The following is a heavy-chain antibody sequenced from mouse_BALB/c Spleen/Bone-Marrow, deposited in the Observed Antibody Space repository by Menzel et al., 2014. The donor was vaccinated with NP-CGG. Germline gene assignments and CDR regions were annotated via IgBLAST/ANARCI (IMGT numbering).Heavy chain of an antibody. CDR1: GFNIKDTY. J-gene: IGHJ3*01. CDR3: TTYYGSRFTY. CDR2: IDPANGNT. V-gene: IGHV14-3*02. D-gene: IGHD2-9*01. Sequence: EVKLMESGAELVKPGASVKLSCTASGFNIKDTYMHWVKRRPEQGLEWIGRIDPANGNTKYDPKFRGKATITADTSSNTAYLQLSSLPSEDTAVYYCTTYYGSRFTYWGQGTLVTVSA.